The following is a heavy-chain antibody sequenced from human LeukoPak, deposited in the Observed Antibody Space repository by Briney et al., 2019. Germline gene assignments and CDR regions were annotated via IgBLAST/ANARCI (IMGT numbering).Heavy chain of an antibody. CDR1: GGSFSGYY. CDR2: IHYSGST. J-gene: IGHJ4*02. V-gene: IGHV4-59*01. Sequence: PSETLSLTCAVYGGSFSGYYWSWIRQPPGKGLEWTGCIHYSGSTNYNPSLKSRVTISVDTSKNQFSLKLSSVTAADTAVYYCARVRDRSSYFYDLDYWGQGTLVTVSS. D-gene: IGHD3-22*01. CDR3: ARVRDRSSYFYDLDY.